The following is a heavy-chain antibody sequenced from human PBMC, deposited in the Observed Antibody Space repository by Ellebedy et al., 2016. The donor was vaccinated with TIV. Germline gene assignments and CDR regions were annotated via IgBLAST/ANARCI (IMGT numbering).Heavy chain of an antibody. J-gene: IGHJ4*02. CDR3: AKDRGSQGRVYFEY. CDR1: GFSFDTYA. V-gene: IGHV3-30*18. Sequence: PGGSLRLSCAASGFSFDTYAIHWVRQAPGKGLEWVAVISFDGTNTYYADSVEGRFTISRDNSKNTLYLQMNSLRAEDTAVYYCAKDRGSQGRVYFEYWGQGTLVTVSS. CDR2: ISFDGTNT. D-gene: IGHD5-24*01.